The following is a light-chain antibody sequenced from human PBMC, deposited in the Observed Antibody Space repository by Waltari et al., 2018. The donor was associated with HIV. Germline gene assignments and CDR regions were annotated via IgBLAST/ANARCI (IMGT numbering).Light chain of an antibody. J-gene: IGKJ3*01. Sequence: DIQLTQSPSFMSASVGDRVTITCRASQAISSNLAWYQQKPGQAPTLHIYAASSLPSGVPSRFSGSGSGTEFTLTIRSLQPEDFATYYCQHLNSYPPFTFGPGTTVD. CDR1: QAISSN. CDR2: AAS. V-gene: IGKV1-9*01. CDR3: QHLNSYPPFT.